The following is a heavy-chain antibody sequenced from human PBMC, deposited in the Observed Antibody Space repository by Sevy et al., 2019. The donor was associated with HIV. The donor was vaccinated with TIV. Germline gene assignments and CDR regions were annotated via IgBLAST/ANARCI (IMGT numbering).Heavy chain of an antibody. CDR1: GFTFSSYA. CDR2: ISGSGGST. D-gene: IGHD2-2*01. Sequence: GGSLRLSCAASGFTFSSYAMSWVRQAPGKGPEWVSAISGSGGSTYYADSVKGRFTISRDNSKNTLYLQMNSLRAEDTAVYYCAKDLGIVVVPAAPNWFDPWGQGTLVTVSS. CDR3: AKDLGIVVVPAAPNWFDP. V-gene: IGHV3-23*01. J-gene: IGHJ5*02.